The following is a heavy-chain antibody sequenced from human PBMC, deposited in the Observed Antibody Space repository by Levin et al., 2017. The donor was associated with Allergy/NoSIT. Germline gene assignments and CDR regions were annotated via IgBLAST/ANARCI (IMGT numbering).Heavy chain of an antibody. J-gene: IGHJ6*02. Sequence: GGSLRLSCAASGFTFSSYWMHWVRQAPGKGLVWVSRINSDGSSTSYADSVKGRFTISRDNAKNTLYLQMNSLRAEDTAVYYCARDIIHYGAAYYYYGMDGWGQGTTVTVSS. V-gene: IGHV3-74*01. CDR2: INSDGSST. CDR1: GFTFSSYW. D-gene: IGHD4-17*01. CDR3: ARDIIHYGAAYYYYGMDG.